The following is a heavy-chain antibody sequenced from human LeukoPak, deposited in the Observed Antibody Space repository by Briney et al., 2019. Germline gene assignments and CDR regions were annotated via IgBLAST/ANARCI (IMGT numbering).Heavy chain of an antibody. CDR2: CDTKGGET. J-gene: IGHJ3*02. D-gene: IGHD3-22*01. Sequence: ASVKVSCKVSGCTLTELSMHRVRQAHGKRREWMGGCDTKGGETIYVQKFHARVTMTEDTSTDTAYMDLSSLRSEDTAVYYCATNYDSSGYSDLDIRGQGTMVTVS. V-gene: IGHV1-24*01. CDR1: GCTLTELS. CDR3: ATNYDSSGYSDLDI.